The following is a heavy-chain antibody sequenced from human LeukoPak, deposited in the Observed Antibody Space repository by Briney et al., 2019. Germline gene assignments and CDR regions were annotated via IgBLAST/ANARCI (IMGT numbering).Heavy chain of an antibody. V-gene: IGHV4-34*01. D-gene: IGHD2-21*01. Sequence: SETLSLTCAVYGGSLSGYYWSWIRQPPGKGLEWIGEINHSGSTNYNPSLKSRVTISVDTSKNQFSLMLSSVTAADTAVYYCARFKRHIAVVIAAKAVGAFDIWGQGTMVTVSS. CDR1: GGSLSGYY. CDR2: INHSGST. J-gene: IGHJ3*02. CDR3: ARFKRHIAVVIAAKAVGAFDI.